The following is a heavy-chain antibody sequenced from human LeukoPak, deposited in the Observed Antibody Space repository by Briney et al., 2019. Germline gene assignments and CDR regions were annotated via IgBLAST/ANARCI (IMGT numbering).Heavy chain of an antibody. CDR3: ARDERLLSFLK. Sequence: GGSLRLSCAASGFTFSSYAMSWVRQAPGKGLEWVSGITGSGGSTYYADSVKGRFTISRDNSKNTLYLQMNSLRAEDTAIYYCARDERLLSFLKWGQGTLVTVSS. D-gene: IGHD3-3*01. J-gene: IGHJ4*02. CDR2: ITGSGGST. CDR1: GFTFSSYA. V-gene: IGHV3-23*01.